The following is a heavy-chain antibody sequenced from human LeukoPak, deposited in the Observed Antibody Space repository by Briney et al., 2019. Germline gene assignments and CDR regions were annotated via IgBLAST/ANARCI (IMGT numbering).Heavy chain of an antibody. CDR3: ARVYYSSGYYWDYYYYYGMDV. Sequence: SETLSLTCAVYGGSFSGYYWSWIRQPPGKGLEWIGEINHSGSTNYNPSLKSRVTISVDTSKNQFSLKLSSVTAADTAVYYCARVYYSSGYYWDYYYYYGMDVWGKGTTVTVSS. D-gene: IGHD3-22*01. CDR2: INHSGST. J-gene: IGHJ6*04. CDR1: GGSFSGYY. V-gene: IGHV4-34*01.